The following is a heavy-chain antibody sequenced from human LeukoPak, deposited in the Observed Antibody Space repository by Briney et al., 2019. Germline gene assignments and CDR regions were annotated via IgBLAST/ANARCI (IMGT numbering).Heavy chain of an antibody. V-gene: IGHV3-48*01. CDR3: ARDSPPDI. Sequence: GGSLRLSCAASGFTFSKNSMNWVRQAPGKGLEWVSYISSSSSTIYYADSVKGRFTISRDNAKNSLYLQMNSLRAHDTAVYYCARDSPPDIWGQGTMVTVSS. CDR1: GFTFSKNS. J-gene: IGHJ3*02. CDR2: ISSSSSTI.